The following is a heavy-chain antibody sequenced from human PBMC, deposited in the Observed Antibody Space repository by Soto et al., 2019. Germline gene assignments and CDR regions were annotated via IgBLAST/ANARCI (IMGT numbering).Heavy chain of an antibody. CDR3: ARYIPGVRYYGMDV. V-gene: IGHV3-23*01. J-gene: IGHJ6*02. CDR1: GFTFSSYA. CDR2: IGESGTPT. Sequence: EVQLLESGGGLVQPGGSLRLSCAASGFTFSSYAMKWVRQAPGKGLEWVSLIGESGTPTYYADYVKGRFPISRDNSGNTLFMEMYSLRAEDTAVYYCARYIPGVRYYGMDVWGRGTTVTVS. D-gene: IGHD2-2*01.